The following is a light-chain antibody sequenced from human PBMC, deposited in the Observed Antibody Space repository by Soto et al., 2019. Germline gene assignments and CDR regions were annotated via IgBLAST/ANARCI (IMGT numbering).Light chain of an antibody. Sequence: QSVLPQPPSASASLGASVKLTCTLSSGHSSYAIEWHQKQPEKGPRYVMDLNNDGSHTKGDGIPDRFSGSSSGAERYLIISSLQSEDEADYYCQTWGHGFQVFRVGTKLTAL. V-gene: IGLV4-69*01. CDR2: LNNDGSH. CDR3: QTWGHGFQV. J-gene: IGLJ2*01. CDR1: SGHSSYA.